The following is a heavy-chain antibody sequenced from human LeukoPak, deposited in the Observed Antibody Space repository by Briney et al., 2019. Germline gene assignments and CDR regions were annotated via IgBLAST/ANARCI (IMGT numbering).Heavy chain of an antibody. Sequence: SESLSLTCGVYAGSFSGYYWSWIRQPPEKGLEWIGEINHSGSTNYNPSFKSRVTISVDTSKNQFSLKLSSVTAADTAMYYCVRGYSSGWDYSYYYMDVWGTGTTVTVSS. D-gene: IGHD6-19*01. CDR1: AGSFSGYY. J-gene: IGHJ6*03. CDR3: VRGYSSGWDYSYYYMDV. CDR2: INHSGST. V-gene: IGHV4-34*01.